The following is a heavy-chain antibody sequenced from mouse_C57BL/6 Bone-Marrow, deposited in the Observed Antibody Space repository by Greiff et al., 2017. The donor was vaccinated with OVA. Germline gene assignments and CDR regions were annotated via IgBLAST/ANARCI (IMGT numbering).Heavy chain of an antibody. CDR3: GGLGADGYYWAWFAD. V-gene: IGHV1-4*01. D-gene: IGHD2-3*01. J-gene: IGHJ3*01. Sequence: QVQLQQPGAELARPGASVKMSCKASGYTFTSYTMHWVKQRPGQGLEWIGYINPSSGYTKYNQKFKDKATLTADKSSSTAYMQLSSLTSEDSAVYYYGGLGADGYYWAWFADWGPGTLVTVSA. CDR1: GYTFTSYT. CDR2: INPSSGYT.